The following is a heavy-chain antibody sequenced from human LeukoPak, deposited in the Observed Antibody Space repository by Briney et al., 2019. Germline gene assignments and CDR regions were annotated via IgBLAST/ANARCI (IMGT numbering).Heavy chain of an antibody. V-gene: IGHV3-64D*06. CDR3: VKDGDLRPSTYPGDFAY. D-gene: IGHD2-2*01. CDR2: ISSNGGST. J-gene: IGHJ4*02. CDR1: GFTFSSYA. Sequence: GGSLRLSCSASGFTFSSYAMHWVRQAPGKGLEYVSAISSNGGSTYYADSVKGRFTISRDNSKNTLYLQMSSLRAEDTAVYYCVKDGDLRPSTYPGDFAYWGQGTLVPVSS.